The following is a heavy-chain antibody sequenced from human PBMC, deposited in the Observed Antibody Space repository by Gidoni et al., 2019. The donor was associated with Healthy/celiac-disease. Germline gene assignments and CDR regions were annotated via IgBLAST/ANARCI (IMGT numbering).Heavy chain of an antibody. Sequence: QVQLVQSGSEVKKPGASVKVSCKDSGYTFNSHPMNWVRQAPGQGLEWMGWINTNTGNPTFAQGFTGRFVFSLDTSVSTAYLQISSLKAEDTAVYYCARGARFLEWSDLSDDWFDPWGQGTLVTVSS. V-gene: IGHV7-4-1*02. CDR3: ARGARFLEWSDLSDDWFDP. J-gene: IGHJ5*02. CDR1: GYTFNSHP. CDR2: INTNTGNP. D-gene: IGHD3-3*01.